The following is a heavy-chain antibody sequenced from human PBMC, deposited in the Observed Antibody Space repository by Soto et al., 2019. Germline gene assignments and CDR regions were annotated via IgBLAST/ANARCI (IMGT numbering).Heavy chain of an antibody. CDR1: GASVRSRTNY. CDR2: IYYSGTT. V-gene: IGHV4-39*01. D-gene: IGHD2-15*01. Sequence: QVQLQESGPGLVKPSETLSLSCTVSGASVRSRTNYWGWIHQPPGKGLEWIGSIYYSGTTYYNPSLKSRVTISVDLSKNHFSLKLGSVTAADTAIYYCGRLDLSFGGTGFFDSWGQGTLVTVSS. J-gene: IGHJ4*02. CDR3: GRLDLSFGGTGFFDS.